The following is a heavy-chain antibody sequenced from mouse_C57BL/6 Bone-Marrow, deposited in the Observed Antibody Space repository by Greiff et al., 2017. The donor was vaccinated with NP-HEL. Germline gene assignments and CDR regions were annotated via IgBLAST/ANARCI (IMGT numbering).Heavy chain of an antibody. CDR2: IDPANGNT. J-gene: IGHJ2*01. CDR1: GFTIKNTY. D-gene: IGHD2-1*01. V-gene: IGHV14-3*01. CDR3: ASCYYGIDY. Sequence: VQLQQSVAELVRPGASVKLSCTASGFTIKNTYMHWVKQRPEQGLEWIGRIDPANGNTNYAAKFQGQATITADTSSNTAYLQLSSLTSEDTALYYCASCYYGIDYWGQGTTLTVSS.